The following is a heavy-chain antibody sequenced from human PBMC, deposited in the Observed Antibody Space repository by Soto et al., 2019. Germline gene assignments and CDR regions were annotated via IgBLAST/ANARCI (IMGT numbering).Heavy chain of an antibody. J-gene: IGHJ6*03. D-gene: IGHD5-18*01. CDR1: GGSISSSSYY. CDR2: IYYSGST. CDR3: ASTAAGYYYYYMDV. V-gene: IGHV4-39*01. Sequence: SETLSLTCTVSGGSISSSSYYWGWIRQPPGKGLEWIGSIYYSGSTYYNPSLKSRVTISVDTSKNQFSLKLSSVTAADTAVYYCASTAAGYYYYYMDVWGKGTTVTVSS.